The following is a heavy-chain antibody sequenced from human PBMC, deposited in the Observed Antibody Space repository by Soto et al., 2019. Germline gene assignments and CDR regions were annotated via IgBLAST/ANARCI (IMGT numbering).Heavy chain of an antibody. CDR3: ARGPSITMIVGGGDY. D-gene: IGHD3-22*01. CDR2: IIPIFGTA. CDR1: GGTFSSYA. V-gene: IGHV1-69*06. J-gene: IGHJ4*02. Sequence: ASVKVSCKASGGTFSSYAISWVRQAPGQGLEWMGGIIPIFGTANYAQKLQGRVTITADKSTSTAYMELRSLRSEDTAVYYCARGPSITMIVGGGDYWGQGTLVTVSS.